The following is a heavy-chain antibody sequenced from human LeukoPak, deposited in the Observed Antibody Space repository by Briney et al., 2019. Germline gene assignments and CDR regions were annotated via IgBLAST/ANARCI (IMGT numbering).Heavy chain of an antibody. D-gene: IGHD3-16*02. CDR1: GFTVSSNE. CDR2: ISGGST. J-gene: IGHJ4*02. Sequence: GGSLRLSCAASGFTVSSNEMSWVRQAPGKGLEWVSSISGGSTYYADSRKGRFTISRDNSKNTLHLQMNSLRAEDTAVYYCARDKTDYDYVWGSYRPMDYWGQGTLVTVSS. CDR3: ARDKTDYDYVWGSYRPMDY. V-gene: IGHV3-38-3*01.